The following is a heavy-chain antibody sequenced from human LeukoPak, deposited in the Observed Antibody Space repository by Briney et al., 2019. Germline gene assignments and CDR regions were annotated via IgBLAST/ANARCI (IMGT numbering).Heavy chain of an antibody. Sequence: SETLSLTCAVYGGSFSGYYWSWIRQPPGKGLEWIGEINHSGSTNYNPSLKSRVTISVDTSKNQFSLKLSSVTAADTAVYYCAKDSGYDRWGQGTLVTVSS. CDR3: AKDSGYDR. CDR2: INHSGST. V-gene: IGHV4-34*01. CDR1: GGSFSGYY. D-gene: IGHD5-12*01. J-gene: IGHJ4*02.